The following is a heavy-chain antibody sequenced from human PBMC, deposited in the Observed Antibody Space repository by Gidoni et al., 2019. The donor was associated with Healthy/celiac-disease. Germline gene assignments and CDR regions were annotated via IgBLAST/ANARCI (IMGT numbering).Heavy chain of an antibody. V-gene: IGHV4-31*01. D-gene: IGHD3-10*01. CDR3: GRDRGGGGNAFDI. CDR1: GGSISSGGYY. Sequence: QVQLQESGPGLVKPSQTLSLTCTVSGGSISSGGYYWSWIRQHPGKGLEWIGYIYYSGSTYYNPSLKSLFTISVNRSKNLFPLKLRCLTAGDRAVFYCGRDRGGGGNAFDIWGQGTMVTVSS. J-gene: IGHJ3*02. CDR2: IYYSGST.